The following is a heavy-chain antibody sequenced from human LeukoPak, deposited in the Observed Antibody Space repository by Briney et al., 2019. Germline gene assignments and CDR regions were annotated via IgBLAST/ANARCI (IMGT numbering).Heavy chain of an antibody. J-gene: IGHJ4*01. D-gene: IGHD3-3*01. V-gene: IGHV4-39*07. CDR1: GGSISSSSYY. CDR3: ARATRYDFWSGYSFDY. CDR2: IYYSGST. Sequence: SETLSLTCTVSGGSISSSSYYWGWIRQPPGKGLEWIGSIYYSGSTYYNPSLKSRVTISVDTSKNQFSLKLSSVTAADTAVYYCARATRYDFWSGYSFDYWGQGTLVTVSS.